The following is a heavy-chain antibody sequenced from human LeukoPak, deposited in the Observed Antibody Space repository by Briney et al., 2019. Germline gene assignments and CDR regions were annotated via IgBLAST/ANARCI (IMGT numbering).Heavy chain of an antibody. Sequence: PGRALRLSCAASGFTFSYYWMHWVRQAPGKGLVWVSRINSDGSSTNYADSVKGRFTISRDNARNTLYLQMNSLRAEDTAVYYCARPRKYCSSSSCPYYFDYWGQGTLVTVSS. CDR3: ARPRKYCSSSSCPYYFDY. V-gene: IGHV3-74*01. J-gene: IGHJ4*02. CDR1: GFTFSYYW. CDR2: INSDGSST. D-gene: IGHD2-2*01.